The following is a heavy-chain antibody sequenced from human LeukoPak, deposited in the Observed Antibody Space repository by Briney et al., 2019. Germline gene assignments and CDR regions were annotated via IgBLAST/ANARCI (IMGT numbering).Heavy chain of an antibody. V-gene: IGHV1-18*01. CDR2: ISAYNGNT. CDR1: GYTFTNYG. CDR3: ARDYCSSTSCSFLSWFDP. D-gene: IGHD2-2*01. Sequence: ASVKVSCKASGYTFTNYGISWVRQAPGQGLEWMGWISAYNGNTNYAQKLQGRVIMTTDTSTGTAYMELRSLRSDDTAVYYCARDYCSSTSCSFLSWFDPWGQGTLVTVSS. J-gene: IGHJ5*02.